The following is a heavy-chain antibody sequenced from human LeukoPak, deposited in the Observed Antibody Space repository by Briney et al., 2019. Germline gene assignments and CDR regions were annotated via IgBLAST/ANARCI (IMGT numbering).Heavy chain of an antibody. CDR3: ARGLYGGMGYFDY. CDR1: GGSISSSNW. V-gene: IGHV4-4*02. J-gene: IGHJ4*02. D-gene: IGHD4-23*01. CDR2: IYHSGST. Sequence: SETLSLTCAVSGGSISSSNWWSWVRQPPGKGLEWIGEIYHSGSTNYNPSLKSRVTISIDTSKNQFSLKLNSVTAADTSIYYCARGLYGGMGYFDYWGQGTLVTVSS.